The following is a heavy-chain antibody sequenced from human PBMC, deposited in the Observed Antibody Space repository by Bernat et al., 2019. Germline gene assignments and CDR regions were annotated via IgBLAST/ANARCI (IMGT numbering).Heavy chain of an antibody. CDR1: GFSFSGHW. D-gene: IGHD2-8*01. J-gene: IGHJ4*02. CDR2: INSDGSTT. Sequence: EVQLVASGGGLVQPGGSLRLSCAASGFSFSGHWVHWVRQVPGKGLVWVSRINSDGSTTNYADSVKGRFTISRDNAKNTLYLQMNSLRAEDTAVYYCARAGDCTNGVCWGFDYWGQGTLVTVSS. V-gene: IGHV3-74*01. CDR3: ARAGDCTNGVCWGFDY.